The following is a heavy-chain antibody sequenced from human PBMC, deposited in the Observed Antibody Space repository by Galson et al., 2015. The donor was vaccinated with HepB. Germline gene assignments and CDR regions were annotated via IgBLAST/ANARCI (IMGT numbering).Heavy chain of an antibody. D-gene: IGHD6-19*01. CDR1: GYTFTGYY. J-gene: IGHJ5*02. Sequence: SVKVSCKASGYTFTGYYMHWVRQAPGQGLEWVGWINPNSGGTNYAQKFQGRVTMTRDTSTSTAYMELSSLMSDDTAVYYCARSTSGWYAWFDPWGQGTLVTVSA. V-gene: IGHV1-2*02. CDR3: ARSTSGWYAWFDP. CDR2: INPNSGGT.